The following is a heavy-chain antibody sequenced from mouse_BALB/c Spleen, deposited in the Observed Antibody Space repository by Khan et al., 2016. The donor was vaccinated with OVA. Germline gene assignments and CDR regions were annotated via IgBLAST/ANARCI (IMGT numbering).Heavy chain of an antibody. CDR3: SRAGYGAFAY. CDR2: FYPGNSDT. CDR1: GYSFTDYW. V-gene: IGHV1-5*01. J-gene: IGHJ3*01. D-gene: IGHD1-1*01. Sequence: VQLQQSGTVLARPGTSVKMSCKASGYSFTDYWMHWVKQRPGQGLEWIGAFYPGNSDTSYNQKLKDKAKLTAVTSASTAYLELSSLTNEESPVYYCSRAGYGAFAYWGQGTLVTVSA.